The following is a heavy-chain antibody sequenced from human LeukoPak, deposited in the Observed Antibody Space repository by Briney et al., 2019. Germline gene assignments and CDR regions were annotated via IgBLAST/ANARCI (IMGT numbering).Heavy chain of an antibody. CDR1: GGSIRTTSSY. CDR2: IFYSGYT. J-gene: IGHJ4*02. Sequence: SETLSLTCTVSGGSIRTTSSYWGWIRQPPGKGLEWIGSIFYSGYTYSNSSLESRVTMSVDTSKNQFSLKLNSVTAADTAIYYCAREWGSFDCWGQGTLVTVSS. D-gene: IGHD3-16*01. V-gene: IGHV4-39*01. CDR3: AREWGSFDC.